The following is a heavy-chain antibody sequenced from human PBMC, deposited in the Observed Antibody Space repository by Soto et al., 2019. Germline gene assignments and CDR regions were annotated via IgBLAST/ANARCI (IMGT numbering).Heavy chain of an antibody. Sequence: SETLSLTCAVYGGSFSGYYWSWIRQPPGKGLEWIGEINHSGSTNYNPSLKSRVTISVDTSKNQFSLKLSSVTAADTAVYYCARGPVLRFLEWLWKSYYFDYWGQGTLVTVSS. V-gene: IGHV4-34*01. CDR2: INHSGST. D-gene: IGHD3-3*01. J-gene: IGHJ4*02. CDR3: ARGPVLRFLEWLWKSYYFDY. CDR1: GGSFSGYY.